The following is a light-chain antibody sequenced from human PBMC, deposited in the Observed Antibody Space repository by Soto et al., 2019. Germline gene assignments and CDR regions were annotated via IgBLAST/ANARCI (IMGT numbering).Light chain of an antibody. CDR1: SSDVGGYNY. CDR3: SSYTSSSSRV. CDR2: DVS. J-gene: IGLJ2*01. Sequence: ALTQPASVSGSPGQSITISCTGTSSDVGGYNYVSWYQQHPGKAPKLMIYDVSNRPSGVSNRFSGSKSGNTASLTISGLQAEDEADYYCSSYTSSSSRVFGGGTKVTVL. V-gene: IGLV2-14*01.